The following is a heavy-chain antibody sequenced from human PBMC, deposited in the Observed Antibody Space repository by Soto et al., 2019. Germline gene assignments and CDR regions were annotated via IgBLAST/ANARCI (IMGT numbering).Heavy chain of an antibody. J-gene: IGHJ6*02. CDR3: ARFDAGAYSSSWSGYYYYGMDV. D-gene: IGHD6-13*01. Sequence: ASVKVSCKASGGTFSSYAISWVRQAPGRGLEWMGGIIPIFGTANYAQKFQGRVTITADKSTSTAYMELSSLRSEDTAVYYCARFDAGAYSSSWSGYYYYGMDVWGQGTTVTVSS. CDR2: IIPIFGTA. V-gene: IGHV1-69*06. CDR1: GGTFSSYA.